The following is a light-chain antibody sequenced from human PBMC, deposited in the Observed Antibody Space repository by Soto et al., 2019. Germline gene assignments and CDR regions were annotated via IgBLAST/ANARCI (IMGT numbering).Light chain of an antibody. Sequence: QPVLTQPPSVSGAPGQRATISCTGSSSNIGAGYDVHWYQQLPGTAPKVLIYGNSNRPSGVPDRFSGSKSGTSASLAITGLQAEDEADYYCQSYDSSLSGYVFGTGTKVTVL. J-gene: IGLJ1*01. CDR1: SSNIGAGYD. CDR3: QSYDSSLSGYV. V-gene: IGLV1-40*01. CDR2: GNS.